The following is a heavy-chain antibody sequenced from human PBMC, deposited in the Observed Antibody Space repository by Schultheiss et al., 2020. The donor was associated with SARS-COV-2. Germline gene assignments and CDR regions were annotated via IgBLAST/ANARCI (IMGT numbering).Heavy chain of an antibody. D-gene: IGHD2-21*02. CDR3: ARGPSGAVTVGDY. V-gene: IGHV3-74*01. Sequence: GGSLRLSCSASGFTFSSYGMHWVRQAPGKGLEWLSRIDNGGSSTIYADAVKGRFTISRDNAKNTLYLQVNSLRVEDTAVYYCARGPSGAVTVGDYWGQGALVTVSS. CDR1: GFTFSSYG. CDR2: IDNGGSST. J-gene: IGHJ4*02.